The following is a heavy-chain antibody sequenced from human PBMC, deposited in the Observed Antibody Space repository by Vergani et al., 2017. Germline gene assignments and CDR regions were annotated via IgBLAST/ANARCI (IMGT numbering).Heavy chain of an antibody. CDR3: ARGLGYCSSTSCGYYYYMDV. D-gene: IGHD2-2*01. V-gene: IGHV3-11*01. CDR1: GFTFSDYY. CDR2: ISSSGSTI. Sequence: QVQLVESGGGLVKPGGSLRLSCAASGFTFSDYYMSWIRQAPGKGLEWVSYISSSGSTIYYADSVKGRFTISRDKAKNSLYLQMNSLRAEDTAVYYCARGLGYCSSTSCGYYYYMDVWGKGTTVTVSS. J-gene: IGHJ6*03.